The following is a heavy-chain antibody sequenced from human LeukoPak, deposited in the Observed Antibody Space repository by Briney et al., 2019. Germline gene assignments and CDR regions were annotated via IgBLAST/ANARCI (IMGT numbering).Heavy chain of an antibody. Sequence: GGSLRLSCVASGFTFRTYGMHWVRQAPGKGLEWVALISYDGSNKYYADSVKGRFTISRDNSKNTLYLQMNSLRTEDTAVYYCAKEEGGYYYPSGITTFDYWGQATLVTVSS. J-gene: IGHJ4*02. CDR3: AKEEGGYYYPSGITTFDY. CDR1: GFTFRTYG. V-gene: IGHV3-30*18. CDR2: ISYDGSNK. D-gene: IGHD3-10*01.